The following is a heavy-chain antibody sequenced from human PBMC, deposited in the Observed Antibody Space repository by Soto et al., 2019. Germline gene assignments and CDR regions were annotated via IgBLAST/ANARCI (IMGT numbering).Heavy chain of an antibody. CDR3: ARHWDKDYFDY. J-gene: IGHJ4*01. Sequence: GESLKISCKGSGYSFTRYWIGWVRQIPEKGLEWMGIIYPSDSDTRYSPSFQGQVTISVDKSISTAYLQWSSLKASDTAMYYCARHWDKDYFDYWGQGTQVTVSS. V-gene: IGHV5-51*01. D-gene: IGHD1-26*01. CDR1: GYSFTRYW. CDR2: IYPSDSDT.